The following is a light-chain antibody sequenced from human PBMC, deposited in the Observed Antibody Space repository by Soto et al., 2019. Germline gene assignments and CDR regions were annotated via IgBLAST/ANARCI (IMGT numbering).Light chain of an antibody. CDR2: GAS. J-gene: IGKJ5*01. Sequence: EIVMTQSPATLSVSPGERATLSCRASQSVSSNLAWYQQKPGQAPRLLIYGASTRATGIPARFSGSGSGTEFTLTISSLQSEDFAVYYCHQYNNWPPITFGQWTRLESK. V-gene: IGKV3-15*01. CDR1: QSVSSN. CDR3: HQYNNWPPIT.